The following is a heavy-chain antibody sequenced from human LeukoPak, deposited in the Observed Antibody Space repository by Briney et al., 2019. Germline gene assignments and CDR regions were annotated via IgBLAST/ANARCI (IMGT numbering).Heavy chain of an antibody. CDR3: ASLDFDTGTDY. D-gene: IGHD3-9*01. CDR2: IYSGGST. J-gene: IGHJ4*02. V-gene: IGHV3-53*01. CDR1: GFTVSSNY. Sequence: GGSLRLSCAASGFTVSSNYMSWVRQAPGKGLEWVSVIYSGGSTYYADSVKGRLTISRDNSKNTLYLQMNSLRAEDTAVYYCASLDFDTGTDYWGQGTLVTVSS.